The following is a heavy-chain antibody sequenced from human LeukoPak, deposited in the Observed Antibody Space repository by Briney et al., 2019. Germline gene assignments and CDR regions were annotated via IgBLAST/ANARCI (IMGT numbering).Heavy chain of an antibody. CDR3: ARGPAWFGELGYGMDV. V-gene: IGHV3-33*01. CDR2: IWYDGSNK. J-gene: IGHJ6*02. D-gene: IGHD3-10*01. CDR1: GFTFSSYG. Sequence: GRSLRLSCAASGFTFSSYGMHGVRQAPGKGLEGVAVIWYDGSNKYYADSVKGRFTISRDNSKNTLYLQMNSLRAEDTAVYYCARGPAWFGELGYGMDVWGQGTTVTVSS.